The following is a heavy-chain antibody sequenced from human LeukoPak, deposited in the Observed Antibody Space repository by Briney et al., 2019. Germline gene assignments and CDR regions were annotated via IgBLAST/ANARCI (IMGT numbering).Heavy chain of an antibody. CDR1: GFTFSTYA. D-gene: IGHD6-13*01. CDR2: ISGLSGST. Sequence: GGSLRLSCAASGFTFSTYAMSWVRQAPGKGLEWVSGISGLSGSTYYADSVKGRFTVSRDNSKSTLYLQMNSLRAEDTAVYYCAKASQGYTSSFFAYWGQGTLVTVSS. J-gene: IGHJ4*02. CDR3: AKASQGYTSSFFAY. V-gene: IGHV3-23*01.